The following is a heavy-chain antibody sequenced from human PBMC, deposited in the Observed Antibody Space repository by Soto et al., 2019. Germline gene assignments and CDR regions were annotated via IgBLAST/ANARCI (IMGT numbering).Heavy chain of an antibody. V-gene: IGHV4-31*03. CDR3: AIVMSPFWYFDL. Sequence: PSETLSLTCTVSGGSISSGGYYWSWIRQHPGKGLEWIGYIYYSGSTYYNPPLESRVAISVDTSKKQFSLKLSSVTAADTAVYYCAIVMSPFWYFDLWGRGTLVTVSS. CDR1: GGSISSGGYY. CDR2: IYYSGST. J-gene: IGHJ2*01.